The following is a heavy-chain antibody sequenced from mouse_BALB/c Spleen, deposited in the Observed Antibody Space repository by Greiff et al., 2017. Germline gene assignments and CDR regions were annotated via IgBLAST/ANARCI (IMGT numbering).Heavy chain of an antibody. CDR2: IYPGSGNT. J-gene: IGHJ4*01. Sequence: VQLQQSGAELARPGASVKLSCKASGYTFTDYYINWVKQRTGQGLEWIGEIYPGSGNTYYNEKFKGKATLTADKSSSTAYMQLSSLTSEDSAVYFCARRELYAMDYWGQGTSVTVSS. CDR3: ARRELYAMDY. CDR1: GYTFTDYY. V-gene: IGHV1-77*01.